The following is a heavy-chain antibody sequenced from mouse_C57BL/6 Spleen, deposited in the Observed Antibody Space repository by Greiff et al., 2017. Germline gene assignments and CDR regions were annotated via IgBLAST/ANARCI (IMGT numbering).Heavy chain of an antibody. Sequence: QVQLQQSGAELVKPGASVKLSCKASGYTFTSYWMHWVKQRPGQGLEWIGMIHPNSGSTNYNEKFKSKTTLTVDKSSSTAYMQLSSLTSEDSAVYCCGREGFGGKGAMGYWGQGASVTVSS. V-gene: IGHV1-64*01. CDR2: IHPNSGST. D-gene: IGHD1-1*02. CDR3: GREGFGGKGAMGY. CDR1: GYTFTSYW. J-gene: IGHJ4*01.